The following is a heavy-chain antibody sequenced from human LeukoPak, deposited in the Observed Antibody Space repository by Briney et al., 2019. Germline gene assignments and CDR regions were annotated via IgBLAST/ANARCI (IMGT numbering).Heavy chain of an antibody. J-gene: IGHJ4*02. CDR2: IRYDASNK. CDR3: AKAPPAYYYGSGSGFDY. CDR1: GFTFSSYG. D-gene: IGHD3-10*01. Sequence: GGSLRLSCAASGFTFSSYGIHWVRQPPGKGLEWVAFIRYDASNKYYADSVKGRFTISRDNFKNTLYLQMNSLRAEDTAIYYCAKAPPAYYYGSGSGFDYWGQGTLVTVSS. V-gene: IGHV3-30*02.